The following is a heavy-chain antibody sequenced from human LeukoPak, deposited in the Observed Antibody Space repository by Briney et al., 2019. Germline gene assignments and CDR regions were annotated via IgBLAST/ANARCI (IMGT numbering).Heavy chain of an antibody. V-gene: IGHV3-7*01. CDR1: GFTFTSFS. CDR3: AREYYDKAPDI. Sequence: AGGSLRLSCVASGFTFTSFSMTWVRQAPGKGLEWVAKIREDGSEKYYVDSVKGRFTISRDNAKNSLYLQMNSLRAEDTAVYYCAREYYDKAPDIWGQGTMVTVSS. D-gene: IGHD3-9*01. J-gene: IGHJ3*02. CDR2: IREDGSEK.